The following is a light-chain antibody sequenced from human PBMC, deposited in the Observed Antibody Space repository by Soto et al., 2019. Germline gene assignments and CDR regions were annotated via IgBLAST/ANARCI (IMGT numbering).Light chain of an antibody. Sequence: QSALTQPASVSGSPGQSITISCTGTSSDVGGYNYVSWYQQHPGKAPKLMIYDVSNRPSGVSNRFSGSKSGNTASLTISGPQAEDEADYYCSSYTSSSTISVFGTGTQLTVL. CDR2: DVS. CDR3: SSYTSSSTISV. J-gene: IGLJ1*01. V-gene: IGLV2-14*01. CDR1: SSDVGGYNY.